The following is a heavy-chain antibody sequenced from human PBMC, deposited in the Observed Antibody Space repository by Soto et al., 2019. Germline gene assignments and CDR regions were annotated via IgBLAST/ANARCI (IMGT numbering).Heavy chain of an antibody. V-gene: IGHV4-39*01. CDR1: GGSISSSSYY. D-gene: IGHD3-3*01. J-gene: IGHJ3*02. CDR2: IYYSGST. Sequence: QLQLQESGPGLVKPSETLSLTCTVSGGSISSSSYYWGWIRQPPGKGLEWIGSIYYSGSTYYNPSLKSRVTISVDTSKNQFSLKLSSVTAADRAVYYCARLPGVDDFWSGYVRDAFDIWGQGTMVTVSS. CDR3: ARLPGVDDFWSGYVRDAFDI.